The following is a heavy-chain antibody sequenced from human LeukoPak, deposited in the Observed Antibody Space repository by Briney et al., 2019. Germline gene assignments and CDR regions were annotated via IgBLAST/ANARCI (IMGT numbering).Heavy chain of an antibody. V-gene: IGHV3-9*01. Sequence: PGGSLRLSCAASGFTFDDYAMHWVRQAPGKGLEWVSGISWNSGSIGYADSVKGRFTISRDNAKNSLYLQMNSLRAEDTALYYCAKDIAAIAFYYFDYWGQGTLVTVSS. CDR3: AKDIAAIAFYYFDY. D-gene: IGHD3-3*02. J-gene: IGHJ4*02. CDR1: GFTFDDYA. CDR2: ISWNSGSI.